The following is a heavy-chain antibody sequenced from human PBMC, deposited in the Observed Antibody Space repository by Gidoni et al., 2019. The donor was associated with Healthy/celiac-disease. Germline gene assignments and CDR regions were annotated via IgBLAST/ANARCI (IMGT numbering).Heavy chain of an antibody. CDR2: INPSGGST. CDR3: ASEGPYGRLDY. D-gene: IGHD4-17*01. CDR1: GYTFTSYY. V-gene: IGHV1-46*01. J-gene: IGHJ4*02. Sequence: QVQLVQSGAEVKKPGASVKVSCKASGYTFTSYYMHWVRQATGQGLEWMGIINPSGGSTSSAQKFQGRVTMTRDTSTSTVYMELRSLRSADTAVYYCASEGPYGRLDYWGQGTLVTVSS.